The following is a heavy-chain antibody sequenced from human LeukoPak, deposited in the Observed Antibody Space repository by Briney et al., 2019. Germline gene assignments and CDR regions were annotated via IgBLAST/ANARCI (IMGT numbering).Heavy chain of an antibody. CDR2: ISGSGGST. CDR1: GFTFSSYG. J-gene: IGHJ6*03. Sequence: PGGSLRLSCAASGFTFSSYGMSWVRQAPGKGLEWVSAISGSGGSTYYADSVKGRFTISRDNSKNTLYLQMNSLRAEDTAVYYCAKDRSAAAAGKVFMDVWGKGTTVTIFS. CDR3: AKDRSAAAAGKVFMDV. D-gene: IGHD6-13*01. V-gene: IGHV3-23*01.